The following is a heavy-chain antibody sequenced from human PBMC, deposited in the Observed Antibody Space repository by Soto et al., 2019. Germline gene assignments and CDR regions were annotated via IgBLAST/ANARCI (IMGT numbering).Heavy chain of an antibody. J-gene: IGHJ4*02. CDR3: ARDRDNSNWPNFDF. Sequence: QVQLVQSGSEMKKPGSSVKVSCKASGDTFSIYTISWVRQAPGQGLEWMGRVIPIFDITSYTQRFQGRVTITADKSTTTVYMELSSLRSEDTAVYYCARDRDNSNWPNFDFWGQGTLVTVSS. CDR2: VIPIFDIT. CDR1: GDTFSIYT. V-gene: IGHV1-69*02. D-gene: IGHD6-13*01.